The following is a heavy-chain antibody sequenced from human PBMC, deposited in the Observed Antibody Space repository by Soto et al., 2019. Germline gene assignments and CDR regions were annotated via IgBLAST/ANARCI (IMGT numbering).Heavy chain of an antibody. CDR2: ISGSGGST. Sequence: LRLSCAASGFTFSSYAMSWVRQAPGKGLEWVSAISGSGGSTYYADSVKGRFTISRDNSKNTLYLQMNSLRAEDTAVYYCAKGKTGTRGYFDYWGQGTLVTVSS. CDR3: AKGKTGTRGYFDY. J-gene: IGHJ4*02. D-gene: IGHD1-1*01. V-gene: IGHV3-23*01. CDR1: GFTFSSYA.